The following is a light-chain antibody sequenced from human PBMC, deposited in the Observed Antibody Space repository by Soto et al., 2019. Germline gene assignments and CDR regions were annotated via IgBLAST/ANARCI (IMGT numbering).Light chain of an antibody. J-gene: IGKJ1*01. CDR2: ADS. CDR1: QGISSY. Sequence: AIRMTQSPSSFSASTGDRVTITCRASQGISSYLAWYQQKPGKAPKLLIYADSTLQSGVPSRFSGSGSGTDFTLTISCLQSEDFATYYCQQYYSYPWTFGQGTKVEIK. V-gene: IGKV1-8*01. CDR3: QQYYSYPWT.